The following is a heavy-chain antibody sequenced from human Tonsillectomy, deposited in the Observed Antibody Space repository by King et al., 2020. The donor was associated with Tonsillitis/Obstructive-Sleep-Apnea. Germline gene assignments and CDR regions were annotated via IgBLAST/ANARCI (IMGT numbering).Heavy chain of an antibody. V-gene: IGHV5-51*01. CDR3: ARLLGLTTVTTWAFDY. D-gene: IGHD4-11*01. CDR1: GYRFTSYW. Sequence: LQLVQSGAEVKKPGESLKISCKGSGYRFTSYWIGWVRQMPGKGLEWMGIIYPGDSDTRYSLSFRGQVTISADKSISTAYLQWSSLKASDTSIYYCARLLGLTTVTTWAFDYWGQGTLVTVSS. J-gene: IGHJ4*02. CDR2: IYPGDSDT.